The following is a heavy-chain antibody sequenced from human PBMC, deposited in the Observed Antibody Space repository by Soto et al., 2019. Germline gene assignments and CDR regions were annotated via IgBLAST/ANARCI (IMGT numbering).Heavy chain of an antibody. D-gene: IGHD3-16*01. J-gene: IGHJ4*02. CDR3: AHTLAPRSLDY. Sequence: QITLKEAGPPLVKPTQTLTLTCSFSGFSLITSGVGVGWIRLPPGKALEWLALIYWDDDKGYSTSLKSRLTITKHTTKNQVVLTKTNMDPSDTATYYCAHTLAPRSLDYWGQGTLVTVSS. CDR1: GFSLITSGVG. CDR2: IYWDDDK. V-gene: IGHV2-5*02.